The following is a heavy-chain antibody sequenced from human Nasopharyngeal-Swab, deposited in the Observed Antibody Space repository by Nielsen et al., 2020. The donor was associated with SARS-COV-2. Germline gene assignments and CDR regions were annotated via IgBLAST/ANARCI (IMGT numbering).Heavy chain of an antibody. V-gene: IGHV3-7*01. Sequence: GESLKISCAASGFTFRIYWMSWVRHAPVKGLEWVANIKQDGSEKYYVDSVKGRFTISRDNAKNSLYLQMNSLRAEDTAVYYCARDPGFGYYYDSSGYYDYWGQGTLVTVSS. D-gene: IGHD3-22*01. J-gene: IGHJ4*02. CDR1: GFTFRIYW. CDR2: IKQDGSEK. CDR3: ARDPGFGYYYDSSGYYDY.